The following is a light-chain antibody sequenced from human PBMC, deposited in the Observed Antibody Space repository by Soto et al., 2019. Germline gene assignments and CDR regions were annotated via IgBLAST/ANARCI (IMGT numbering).Light chain of an antibody. V-gene: IGKV1-39*01. Sequence: DIQMTQSPSSLSASVGDRVTITCRASQSISSYLNWYQQKPGKAPKLLIYAASSLQSGVPSRFSGCGSGTDFILTISSLQPEDFATYSCQQSYSTPPTFGQGTRLEIK. CDR3: QQSYSTPPT. CDR1: QSISSY. CDR2: AAS. J-gene: IGKJ5*01.